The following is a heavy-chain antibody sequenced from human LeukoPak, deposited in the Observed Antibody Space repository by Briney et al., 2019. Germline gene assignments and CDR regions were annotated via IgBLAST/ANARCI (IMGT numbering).Heavy chain of an antibody. Sequence: GGSLRLSCAASGFTFSSYSMNWVRQAPGKGLEWVSYISSSNSTIYYADSVKGRFTISRDNAKNSLYLQMNSLRVEDTAVYYCARGIDGYYDYWGQGTLVTVSS. V-gene: IGHV3-48*04. J-gene: IGHJ4*02. D-gene: IGHD3-22*01. CDR3: ARGIDGYYDY. CDR1: GFTFSSYS. CDR2: ISSSNSTI.